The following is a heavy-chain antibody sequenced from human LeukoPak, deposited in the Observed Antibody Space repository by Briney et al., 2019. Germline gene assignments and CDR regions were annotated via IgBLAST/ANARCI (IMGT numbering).Heavy chain of an antibody. D-gene: IGHD5-18*01. J-gene: IGHJ4*02. CDR1: GYSFTSYW. Sequence: GESLKISCKGSGYSFTSYWIGWVRQMPGKGLEWMGIIYPGDSDTRYSPSFQGQVTISADKSISTAYLQWSSLKASDTAMYYWSIRLRKNGLKNRGQGTLVTVSS. CDR2: IYPGDSDT. CDR3: SIRLRKNGLKN. V-gene: IGHV5-51*01.